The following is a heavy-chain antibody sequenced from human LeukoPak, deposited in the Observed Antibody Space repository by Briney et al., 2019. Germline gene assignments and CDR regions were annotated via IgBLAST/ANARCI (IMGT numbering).Heavy chain of an antibody. Sequence: GASVTVSCKVSGYTLTELSMHWVRQAPGKGLEWMGGFDPEDGETIYAQKFQGRVTMTEDTSTDTAYMELSSLRSEDTAVYYCLSLYYDSSGPYGDYWGQGTLVTVSS. CDR3: LSLYYDSSGPYGDY. D-gene: IGHD3-22*01. CDR2: FDPEDGET. V-gene: IGHV1-24*01. J-gene: IGHJ4*02. CDR1: GYTLTELS.